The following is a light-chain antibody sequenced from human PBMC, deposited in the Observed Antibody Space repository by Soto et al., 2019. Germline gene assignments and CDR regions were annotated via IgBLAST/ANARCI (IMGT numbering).Light chain of an antibody. CDR1: QSINSW. Sequence: DIQMTQSPSTLSASVGDRVTITCRASQSINSWLAWYQQKPGKAPKLLIYKASSLESGVPSRFSGSGSGTEFTITISSLQPDDFATYYCQQYLPYPWTFGHGTKVEIK. CDR3: QQYLPYPWT. V-gene: IGKV1-5*03. J-gene: IGKJ1*01. CDR2: KAS.